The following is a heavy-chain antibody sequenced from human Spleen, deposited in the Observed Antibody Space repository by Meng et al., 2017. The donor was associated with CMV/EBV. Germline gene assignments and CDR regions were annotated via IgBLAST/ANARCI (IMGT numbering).Heavy chain of an antibody. CDR3: ARDRRGGGGSTTLNI. CDR1: GFTFNTYP. V-gene: IGHV3-30*04. Sequence: SGFTFNTYPLHWVRQAPGKGLEWVAVVSFDGRNKYYGDSVKGRFTTSRDNSKNTVYLQLNSLRAEDTAVYYCARDRRGGGGSTTLNIWGQGTLVTVSS. J-gene: IGHJ4*02. D-gene: IGHD3-10*01. CDR2: VSFDGRNK.